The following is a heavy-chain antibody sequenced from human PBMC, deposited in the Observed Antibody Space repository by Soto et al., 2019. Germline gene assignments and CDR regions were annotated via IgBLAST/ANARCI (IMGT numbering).Heavy chain of an antibody. CDR2: IYNSGSI. V-gene: IGHV4-31*03. Sequence: QVQLQESGPGLVKPSQTLSLTCTVSGGSITSSGYYWSWIRQHPGKGLEWIGDIYNSGSIYYNPSHKSRLTISLDTSKNQFSLKLSSVTAADTAVFFCARYTSDIEMPRLYYYDYWGQGTVVAVSS. CDR1: GGSITSSGYY. CDR3: ARYTSDIEMPRLYYYDY. J-gene: IGHJ4*02. D-gene: IGHD5-12*01.